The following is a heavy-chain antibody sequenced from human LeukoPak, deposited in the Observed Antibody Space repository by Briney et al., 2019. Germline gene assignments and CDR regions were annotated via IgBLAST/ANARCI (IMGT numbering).Heavy chain of an antibody. Sequence: ASVKVSCKASGYTFTGYYMHWVRQAPGQGLEWMGWINPNSGGTNYAQKFQGRVTMTRDTSISTAYMELSRLRSDDTAVYYCARAGGTHSSSWYGLGYWGQGTLVTVSS. CDR2: INPNSGGT. V-gene: IGHV1-2*02. J-gene: IGHJ4*02. D-gene: IGHD6-13*01. CDR3: ARAGGTHSSSWYGLGY. CDR1: GYTFTGYY.